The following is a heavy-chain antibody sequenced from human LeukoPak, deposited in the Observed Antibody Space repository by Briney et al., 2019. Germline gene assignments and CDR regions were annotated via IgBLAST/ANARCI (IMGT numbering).Heavy chain of an antibody. Sequence: SETLSLTCTVSGGSISSYYWSWIRQPPGKGLEWIGYIYYSGSTNYNPSLKSRVTISVDTSKNQFSLKLSSVTAAGTAVYYCARTVVATIGLDYYYYMDVWGKGTTVTVSS. CDR3: ARTVVATIGLDYYYYMDV. D-gene: IGHD5-12*01. CDR1: GGSISSYY. CDR2: IYYSGST. V-gene: IGHV4-59*01. J-gene: IGHJ6*03.